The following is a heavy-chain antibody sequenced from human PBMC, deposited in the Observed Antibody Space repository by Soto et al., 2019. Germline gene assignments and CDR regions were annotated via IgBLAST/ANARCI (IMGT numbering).Heavy chain of an antibody. J-gene: IGHJ5*02. D-gene: IGHD2-2*01. CDR1: GGSISSGGYY. CDR2: IYYSGST. CDR3: ARMDPCRDTSCFEYNWFDP. Sequence: QVQLQESGPGLVKPSQTLSLTCTVSGGSISSGGYYWSWIRRHPGKGLEWIGYIYYSGSTYYNPSLKSRVTISVDTSKNQFSLKLSSVTAADTAVYYCARMDPCRDTSCFEYNWFDPWGQGTLVTVSS. V-gene: IGHV4-31*03.